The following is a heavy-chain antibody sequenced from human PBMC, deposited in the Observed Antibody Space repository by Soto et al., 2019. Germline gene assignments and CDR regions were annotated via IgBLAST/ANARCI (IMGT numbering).Heavy chain of an antibody. D-gene: IGHD6-13*01. J-gene: IGHJ4*02. Sequence: PGESLKISCKGSGYSFTSYWTGWVRQMPGKGLEWMGIIYPGDSDTRYSPSFQGQVTISADKSISTAYLQWSSLKASDTAMYYCARRNKHHSSPFDYWGQGTLVTVSS. V-gene: IGHV5-51*01. CDR3: ARRNKHHSSPFDY. CDR1: GYSFTSYW. CDR2: IYPGDSDT.